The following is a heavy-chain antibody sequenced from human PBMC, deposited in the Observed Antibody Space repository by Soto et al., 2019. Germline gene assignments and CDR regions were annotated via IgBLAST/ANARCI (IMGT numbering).Heavy chain of an antibody. J-gene: IGHJ6*02. D-gene: IGHD5-18*01. CDR1: GFTFSSYS. Sequence: EVQLVESGGGLVKPGGSLRLSCAASGFTFSSYSMNWVRQAPGKGLEWVSSISSSSSYIYYADSVKGRLTISRDNAKNSLYLQMNSLRAEDTAVYYCARDGVDTAMTYYYYGMDVWGQGTTVTVSS. CDR2: ISSSSSYI. CDR3: ARDGVDTAMTYYYYGMDV. V-gene: IGHV3-21*01.